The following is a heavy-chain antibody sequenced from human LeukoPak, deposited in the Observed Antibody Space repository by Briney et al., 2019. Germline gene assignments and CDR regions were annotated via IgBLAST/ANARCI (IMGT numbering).Heavy chain of an antibody. CDR2: IYYSGST. Sequence: SETLSLTCTVSGGSISSSSYYWGWIRQPPGKGLEWIGSIYYSGSTYYNPSLKSRVTISVDTSKNQFSLKLSSVTAADTAVYYCAGGTTVVDVGLWPFDPWGQGTLVTVSS. D-gene: IGHD4-23*01. V-gene: IGHV4-39*01. CDR1: GGSISSSSYY. CDR3: AGGTTVVDVGLWPFDP. J-gene: IGHJ5*02.